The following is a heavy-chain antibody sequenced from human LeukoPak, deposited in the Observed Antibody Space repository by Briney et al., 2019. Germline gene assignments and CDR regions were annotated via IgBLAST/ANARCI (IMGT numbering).Heavy chain of an antibody. CDR2: IIPIFGTA. Sequence: SVKVSCKASGYTFTSYAMNWVRQAPGQGLERMGGIIPIFGTANYAQKFQSRVTITADESTSTAYMELSSLRSEDTAVYYCATQIPTIFGVVTGAFDIWGQGTMVTVSS. V-gene: IGHV1-69*13. CDR1: GYTFTSYA. J-gene: IGHJ3*02. D-gene: IGHD3-3*01. CDR3: ATQIPTIFGVVTGAFDI.